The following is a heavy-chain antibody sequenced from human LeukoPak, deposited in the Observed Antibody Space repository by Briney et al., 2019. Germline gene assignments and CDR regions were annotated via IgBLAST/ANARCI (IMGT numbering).Heavy chain of an antibody. CDR3: GRVRSGYHVDY. V-gene: IGHV3-7*02. CDR2: IKQDGSEK. CDR1: GFTFSSYW. Sequence: GGSLRLSCAASGFTFSSYWMSWVRQAPGKGLEWVANIKQDGSEKYYVDSVKGRFTISRDNAKNSLYLQMNSLRDEDTAVYYCGRVRSGYHVDYWGQGTLVTVSS. D-gene: IGHD3-3*01. J-gene: IGHJ4*02.